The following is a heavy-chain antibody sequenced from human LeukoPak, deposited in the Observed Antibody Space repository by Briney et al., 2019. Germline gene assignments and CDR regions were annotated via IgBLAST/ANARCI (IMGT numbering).Heavy chain of an antibody. CDR2: IYYSGST. CDR1: GGSISSYY. V-gene: IGHV4-59*01. Sequence: SETLSLTCTVSGGSISSYYWSWIRQPPGKGLEWIGYIYYSGSTNYNPSLKSRVTISVDTSKNQFSLKLSSVTAADTAVYYCARGYSSSQNYFDYWGQGTLVTVSS. J-gene: IGHJ4*02. CDR3: ARGYSSSQNYFDY. D-gene: IGHD6-13*01.